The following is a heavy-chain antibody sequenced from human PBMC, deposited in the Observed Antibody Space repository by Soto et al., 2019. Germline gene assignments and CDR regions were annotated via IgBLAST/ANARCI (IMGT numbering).Heavy chain of an antibody. CDR3: ARDRVAVADAFDI. CDR2: IKQDGSEK. D-gene: IGHD6-19*01. CDR1: GFTFSSYW. J-gene: IGHJ3*02. V-gene: IGHV3-7*01. Sequence: GGSLRLSYAASGFTFSSYWMSWVRQAPGKGLEWVANIKQDGSEKYYVDSVKGRFTISRDNAKNSLYLQMNSLRAEDTAVYYCARDRVAVADAFDIWGQGTMVTVSS.